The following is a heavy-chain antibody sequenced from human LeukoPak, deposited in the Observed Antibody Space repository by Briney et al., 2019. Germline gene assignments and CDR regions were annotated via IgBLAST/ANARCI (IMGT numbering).Heavy chain of an antibody. CDR1: GFTFSSYA. J-gene: IGHJ4*02. D-gene: IGHD5-18*01. Sequence: GGSLRLSCAASGFTFSSYAMSWVRQAPGEGLGWVSAISGSGGSSYYADSVKGRFTISRDNSKNTLYLQMNSLRAEDTAVYYCAKEDTAMVTSAPNFDYWGQGTLVTVSS. CDR3: AKEDTAMVTSAPNFDY. V-gene: IGHV3-23*01. CDR2: ISGSGGSS.